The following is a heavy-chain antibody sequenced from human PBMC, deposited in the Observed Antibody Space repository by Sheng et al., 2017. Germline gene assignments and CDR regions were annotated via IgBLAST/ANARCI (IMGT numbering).Heavy chain of an antibody. D-gene: IGHD2-21*01. V-gene: IGHV3-30*02. CDR2: IRYDGSNK. Sequence: QVQLVESGGGVVQPGGSLRLSCAASGFTFSSYGMHWVRQAPGKGLEWVAFIRYDGSNKYYADSVKGRFTISRDNSKNTLYLQMNSLRAEDTAVYYCAKGPLLRGYSPLWYFDLWGRGTLVTVSS. CDR1: GFTFSSYG. J-gene: IGHJ2*01. CDR3: AKGPLLRGYSPLWYFDL.